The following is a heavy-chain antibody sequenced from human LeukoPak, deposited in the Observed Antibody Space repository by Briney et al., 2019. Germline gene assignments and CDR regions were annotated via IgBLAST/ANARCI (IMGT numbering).Heavy chain of an antibody. CDR3: ARGSYNWNYFNY. Sequence: PGGSLRLSCAASGFKFDDYAVHWVRHAPGKGLEWVANIKQDGSEKYYVDSVKGRFTISRDNAKNSLYLQMNSLRAEDTAVYYCARGSYNWNYFNYWGQGTLVTVSS. D-gene: IGHD1-20*01. CDR1: GFKFDDYA. CDR2: IKQDGSEK. V-gene: IGHV3-7*01. J-gene: IGHJ4*02.